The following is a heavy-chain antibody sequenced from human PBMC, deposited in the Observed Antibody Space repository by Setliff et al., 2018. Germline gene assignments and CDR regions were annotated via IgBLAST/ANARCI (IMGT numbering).Heavy chain of an antibody. CDR3: ARMSGFQYIDV. CDR2: IYTSWST. V-gene: IGHV4-61*09. D-gene: IGHD3-3*01. Sequence: SETLSLTCSVSGGSIGSGSDYWTWIRQPAGKGLEWIGQIYTSWSTNYNPSLKSRVTISVDTSKNQFSLSLTSVTAEDTAVYYCARMSGFQYIDVWDKGTTVTAP. J-gene: IGHJ6*03. CDR1: GGSIGSGSDY.